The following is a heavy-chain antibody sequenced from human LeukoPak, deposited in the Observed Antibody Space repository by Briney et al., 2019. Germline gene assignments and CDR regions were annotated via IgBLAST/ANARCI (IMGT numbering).Heavy chain of an antibody. J-gene: IGHJ5*02. Sequence: GRSLRLSCAASGFTFSSYAMHWVRQAPGKGLEWVAVISYDGSNKYYADSVKGRFTISRDNAKNSLYLQMNSLRAEDTAVYYCARARFFDPWGQGTLVTVSS. CDR2: ISYDGSNK. D-gene: IGHD3-3*01. V-gene: IGHV3-30-3*01. CDR3: ARARFFDP. CDR1: GFTFSSYA.